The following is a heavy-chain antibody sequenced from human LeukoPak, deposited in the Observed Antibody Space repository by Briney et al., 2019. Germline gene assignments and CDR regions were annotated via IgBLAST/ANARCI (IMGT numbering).Heavy chain of an antibody. J-gene: IGHJ5*02. CDR2: INPSGGST. CDR3: ARALAGSIAAAGTCWFDP. V-gene: IGHV1-46*01. Sequence: ASVKVSCKASGYTFTSYYMHWVRQAPGQGLEWMGIINPSGGSTSYAQKFQGRVTMTRDTSTSTVYMELSSLRSEDTAVYYCARALAGSIAAAGTCWFDPWGQGTLVTVSS. D-gene: IGHD6-13*01. CDR1: GYTFTSYY.